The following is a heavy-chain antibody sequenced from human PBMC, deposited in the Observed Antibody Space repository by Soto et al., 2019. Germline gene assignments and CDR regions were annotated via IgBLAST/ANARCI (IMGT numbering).Heavy chain of an antibody. Sequence: PGGSLRLSCAASGFTFSSYGMHWVRQAPGKGLEWVAVIWYDGSNKYYADSVKGRFTISRDNSKNTLYLQMNSLRAEDTAVYYCARPFASGFFEAQGYYFDYWGQGTLVTVSS. V-gene: IGHV3-33*01. CDR3: ARPFASGFFEAQGYYFDY. J-gene: IGHJ4*02. D-gene: IGHD3-10*01. CDR2: IWYDGSNK. CDR1: GFTFSSYG.